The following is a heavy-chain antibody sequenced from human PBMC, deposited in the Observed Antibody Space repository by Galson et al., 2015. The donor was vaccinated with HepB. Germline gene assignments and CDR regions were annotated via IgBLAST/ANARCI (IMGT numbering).Heavy chain of an antibody. V-gene: IGHV3-30*18. Sequence: SLRLSCAASGFTFSSYGMHWVRQAPGKGLEWVAVISYDGSNKYYADSVKGRFTISRDNSKNTLYLQMNSLRAEDTAVYYCAKLGSYGYAGYYYYGMDVWGQGTTVTVSS. D-gene: IGHD5-18*01. CDR2: ISYDGSNK. CDR3: AKLGSYGYAGYYYYGMDV. CDR1: GFTFSSYG. J-gene: IGHJ6*02.